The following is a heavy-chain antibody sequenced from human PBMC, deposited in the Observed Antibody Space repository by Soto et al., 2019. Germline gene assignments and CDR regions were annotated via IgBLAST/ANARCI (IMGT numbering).Heavy chain of an antibody. CDR1: GYTFTSYD. Sequence: ASVKVSCKASGYTFTSYDINWVRQATGQGLEWMGWMNPNSGNTGYAQKFQGRVTMTRNTSISTAYMELSSLRSEDTAVYYCAGRGAAADPTPGYFDYWGQGTLVTVSS. V-gene: IGHV1-8*01. CDR2: MNPNSGNT. CDR3: AGRGAAADPTPGYFDY. J-gene: IGHJ4*02. D-gene: IGHD6-13*01.